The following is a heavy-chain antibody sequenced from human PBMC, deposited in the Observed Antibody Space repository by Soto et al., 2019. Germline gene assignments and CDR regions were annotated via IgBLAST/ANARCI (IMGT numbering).Heavy chain of an antibody. CDR2: IKQDGSER. D-gene: IGHD6-19*01. CDR1: GFTLSDYW. CDR3: AKDFNRQYQWLVHVWDLSN. Sequence: PGGSLRLSCAASGFTLSDYWMNWVRQAPGKGLEWVANIKQDGSERNYVDSVKGRFTISRDNAKNSLYLQMNSLRAEDTAVYYCAKDFNRQYQWLVHVWDLSNWGQGTLVTVSS. J-gene: IGHJ4*02. V-gene: IGHV3-7*01.